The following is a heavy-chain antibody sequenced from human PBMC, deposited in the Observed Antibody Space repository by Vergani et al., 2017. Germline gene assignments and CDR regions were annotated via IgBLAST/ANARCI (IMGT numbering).Heavy chain of an antibody. V-gene: IGHV5-10-1*03. CDR3: ARVTYYYDSSGYRPDGRAFDI. CDR2: IDPSDSYT. D-gene: IGHD3-22*01. Sequence: EVQLVQSGAEVKKPGESLRISCKGSGYSFTSYWISWVRQMPGKGLEWMGRIDPSDSYTNYSPSFQGHVTISADKSISTAYLQWSSLKASDTAMYYCARVTYYYDSSGYRPDGRAFDIWGQGTMVTVSS. J-gene: IGHJ3*02. CDR1: GYSFTSYW.